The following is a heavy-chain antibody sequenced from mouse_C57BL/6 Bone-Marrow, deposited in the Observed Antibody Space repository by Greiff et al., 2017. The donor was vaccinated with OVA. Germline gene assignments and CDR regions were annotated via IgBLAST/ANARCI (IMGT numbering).Heavy chain of an antibody. CDR1: GFTFTSYW. D-gene: IGHD2-3*01. J-gene: IGHJ1*03. CDR3: ARCGDGYYGWYFDV. V-gene: IGHV1-69*01. CDR2: IDPSDSYT. Sequence: QVQLQQPGAELVMPGASVKLSCKASGFTFTSYWMHWVKQRPGQGLEWIGEIDPSDSYTNYNQKFKGKSTLTVDKSSSTAYMQLSSLTSEDSAVYYGARCGDGYYGWYFDVWGTGTTVTVSA.